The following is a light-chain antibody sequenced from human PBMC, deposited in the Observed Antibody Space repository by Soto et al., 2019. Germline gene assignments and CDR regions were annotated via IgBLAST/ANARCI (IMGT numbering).Light chain of an antibody. V-gene: IGKV3-20*01. CDR1: QSVSSSY. Sequence: EIVLTQSPGTLSLSPGERATLSCRASQSVSSSYLAWYQQKPGQAPRLLIYGASSRATGIPDRFSGSGSGTDFTLIISRLEPEDFAVDYCQQYGSSPPRTFGQGTKVEIK. CDR2: GAS. J-gene: IGKJ1*01. CDR3: QQYGSSPPRT.